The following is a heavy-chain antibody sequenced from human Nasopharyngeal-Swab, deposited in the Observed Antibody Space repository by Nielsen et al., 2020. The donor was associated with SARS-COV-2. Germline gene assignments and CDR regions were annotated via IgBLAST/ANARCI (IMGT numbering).Heavy chain of an antibody. J-gene: IGHJ4*02. Sequence: ASVKVPCKASGYTFTSYYIHWVRQAPGQGLEWMGIINPSGGSTSYAQKFQGLVTMTRDTSTSTVYMELSSLRSEDTAVYYCAREMGYYGSGSYRPFDYWGQGTLVTVSS. CDR1: GYTFTSYY. V-gene: IGHV1-46*01. CDR2: INPSGGST. CDR3: AREMGYYGSGSYRPFDY. D-gene: IGHD3-10*01.